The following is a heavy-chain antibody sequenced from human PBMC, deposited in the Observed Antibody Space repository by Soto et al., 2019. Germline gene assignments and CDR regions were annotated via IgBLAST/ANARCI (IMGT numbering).Heavy chain of an antibody. Sequence: SETLSLTCTVSGGNISTYCWSWIRQPPGKGLEWIGYIYYSGSTNYNPSLKSRVTLSVDTSKNQFSLKLTSVTAADTAVYYCARDLWGYCGADCYPLDVWGQGTTVTVSS. CDR3: ARDLWGYCGADCYPLDV. V-gene: IGHV4-59*01. J-gene: IGHJ6*02. CDR1: GGNISTYC. D-gene: IGHD2-21*02. CDR2: IYYSGST.